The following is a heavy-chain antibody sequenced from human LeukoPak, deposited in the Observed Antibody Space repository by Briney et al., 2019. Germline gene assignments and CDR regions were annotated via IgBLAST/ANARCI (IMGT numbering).Heavy chain of an antibody. CDR3: ATYSDGWHYFDY. D-gene: IGHD5-24*01. CDR1: GDSISGGNRY. V-gene: IGHV4-61*02. J-gene: IGHJ4*02. Sequence: SETLSLTCTVSGDSISGGNRYWSWVRQPAGEGREWIGRFYNSGNIKYNPSLKSRVTISVDTSKNQFSLKLSSVTAADTAVYYCATYSDGWHYFDYWGQGTLVTVSS. CDR2: FYNSGNI.